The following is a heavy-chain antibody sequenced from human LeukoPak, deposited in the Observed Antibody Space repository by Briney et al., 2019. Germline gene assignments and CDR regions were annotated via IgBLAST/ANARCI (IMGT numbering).Heavy chain of an antibody. CDR2: ISGSGGST. Sequence: GGSLRLSCAASGFTFSSYAMSWVRQAPGKGLEWVAAISGSGGSTYYGDSVKGRLTISRDNHKNTLYLQINSLRAEDTAVYYCAKDRWLHERDAFDIWGQGTMVTVSS. J-gene: IGHJ3*02. CDR1: GFTFSSYA. CDR3: AKDRWLHERDAFDI. V-gene: IGHV3-23*01. D-gene: IGHD5-24*01.